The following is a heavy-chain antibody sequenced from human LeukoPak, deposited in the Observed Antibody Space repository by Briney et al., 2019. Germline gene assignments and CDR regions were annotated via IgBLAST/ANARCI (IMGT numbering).Heavy chain of an antibody. Sequence: SETLSLTCTVSGGSISSYYWSWIRQPAGKGLEWIGRIYTSGSTNYNPSLKSRVTISVDTSKNQFSLKLSSVTAADTAVYYCARYYYGPGSPYNWFDPWGQGTLVTVSS. J-gene: IGHJ5*02. D-gene: IGHD3-10*01. V-gene: IGHV4-4*07. CDR1: GGSISSYY. CDR2: IYTSGST. CDR3: ARYYYGPGSPYNWFDP.